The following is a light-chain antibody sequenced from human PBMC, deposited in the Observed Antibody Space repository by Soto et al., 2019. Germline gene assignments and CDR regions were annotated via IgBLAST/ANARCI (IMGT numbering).Light chain of an antibody. CDR3: QPLTSYPVT. V-gene: IGKV1-9*01. J-gene: IGKJ5*01. CDR1: QGISSD. Sequence: IQLTQSPSSLSASVGDRVTITCRASQGISSDLAWYQQKPGKAPKLLIYSASTLQNGVPSRFSGSGSGTDFTLTISVMHPEDFANYFFQPLTSYPVTVGQVTRLEIK. CDR2: SAS.